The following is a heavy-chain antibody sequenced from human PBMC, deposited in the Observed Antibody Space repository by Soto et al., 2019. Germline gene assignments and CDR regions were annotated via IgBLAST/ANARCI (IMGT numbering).Heavy chain of an antibody. D-gene: IGHD5-18*01. CDR3: ARVLEDTAMVNDAFDI. CDR2: TYYRSKWYN. V-gene: IGHV6-1*01. J-gene: IGHJ3*02. CDR1: GDSVSSNSAA. Sequence: SQTLSLTCAISGDSVSSNSAAWNLIRQSPSRGLEWLGRTYYRSKWYNDYAVSVKSRITINPDTSKNQFSLQLNSVTPEDTAVYYCARVLEDTAMVNDAFDIWGQGTMVTVSS.